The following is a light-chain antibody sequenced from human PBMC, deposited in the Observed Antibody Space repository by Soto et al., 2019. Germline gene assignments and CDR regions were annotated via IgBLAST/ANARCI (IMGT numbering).Light chain of an antibody. Sequence: DIQMTQSPSTLSASVGDRVTITCRASQSISTWLAWYQQKPGKAPNLLIYKASNLESGVPPRFSGSGSGTEFTLTISSLQPDDFATYYCQQYKTYPLTFGGGTTVEIK. J-gene: IGKJ4*01. CDR3: QQYKTYPLT. CDR1: QSISTW. V-gene: IGKV1-5*03. CDR2: KAS.